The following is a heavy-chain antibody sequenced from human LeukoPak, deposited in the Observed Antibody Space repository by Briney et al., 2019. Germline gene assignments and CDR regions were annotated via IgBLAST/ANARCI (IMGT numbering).Heavy chain of an antibody. CDR2: ISYDGSNK. CDR3: AKDGPRITMVRGVNWFDP. V-gene: IGHV3-30*18. D-gene: IGHD3-10*01. Sequence: GGSLRLSCAASGFTFISYGMHWVRQAPGRGLEGVAVISYDGSNKYYADSVKGRFTISRDNSKNTLYLQMNSQRAEDTAVYYCAKDGPRITMVRGVNWFDPWGQGTLVTVSS. J-gene: IGHJ5*02. CDR1: GFTFISYG.